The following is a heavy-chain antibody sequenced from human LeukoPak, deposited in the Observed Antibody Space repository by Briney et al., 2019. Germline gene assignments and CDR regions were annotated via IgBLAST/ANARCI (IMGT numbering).Heavy chain of an antibody. Sequence: KSSETLSLTCTVSGVSISSSYSYWGWIRQPPGMGLEWIGSIYYTGNTYYNASLKSQVSISIDTSKNQFSLKLTSVTAADTAVYYCARESSGWNVLSRKTYYSFDYWGQGTLVTVSS. J-gene: IGHJ4*02. CDR1: GVSISSSYSY. CDR3: ARESSGWNVLSRKTYYSFDY. D-gene: IGHD6-19*01. V-gene: IGHV4-39*02. CDR2: IYYTGNT.